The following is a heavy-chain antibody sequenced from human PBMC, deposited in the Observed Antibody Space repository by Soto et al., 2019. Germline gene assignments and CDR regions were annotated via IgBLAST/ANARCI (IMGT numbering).Heavy chain of an antibody. V-gene: IGHV4-59*01. CDR2: IYYSGST. Sequence: PSETLSLTCTVSGGSISSYYWSWIRQPPGKGLEWIGYIYYSGSTNYNPSLKSRVTISVDTSKSQFSLKLSSVTAADTAVYYCARFAAADPTPEEEYYYYYYMDVWGKGTTVTVSS. J-gene: IGHJ6*03. CDR3: ARFAAADPTPEEEYYYYYYMDV. D-gene: IGHD6-13*01. CDR1: GGSISSYY.